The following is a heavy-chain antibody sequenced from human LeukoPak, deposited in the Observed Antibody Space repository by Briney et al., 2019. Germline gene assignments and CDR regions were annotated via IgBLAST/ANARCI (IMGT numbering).Heavy chain of an antibody. J-gene: IGHJ4*02. CDR3: ARDIGEGYSLYYFDY. V-gene: IGHV3-48*04. CDR2: ISSSGSTI. D-gene: IGHD5-18*01. Sequence: GGSLRLSCAASGFTFSTYWMSWVRQAPGKGLEWVSYISSSGSTIYYADSVKGRFTISRDNAKNSLYLQMNSLRAEDTAVYYCARDIGEGYSLYYFDYWGQGTLVTVSS. CDR1: GFTFSTYW.